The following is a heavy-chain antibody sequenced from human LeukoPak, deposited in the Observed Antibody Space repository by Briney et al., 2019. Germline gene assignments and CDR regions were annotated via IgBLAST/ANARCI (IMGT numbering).Heavy chain of an antibody. V-gene: IGHV3-23*01. J-gene: IGHJ1*01. Sequence: GGSLRLSCAASGFTFSSYAMSWVRQAPGKGLEWVSAVSGSGGSTYYADSVKGRFTISRDNSKNTLYLQMNSLRAEDTAVYFCAKTMYYYDSTGYYYFQHWGQGTLVTVSS. CDR1: GFTFSSYA. CDR3: AKTMYYYDSTGYYYFQH. D-gene: IGHD3-22*01. CDR2: VSGSGGST.